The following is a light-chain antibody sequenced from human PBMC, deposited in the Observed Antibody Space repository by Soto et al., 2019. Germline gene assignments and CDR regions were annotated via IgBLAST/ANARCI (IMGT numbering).Light chain of an antibody. V-gene: IGLV1-51*01. CDR1: SANIGGNS. Sequence: QSFLTQPPSVSAAPGQKVTISCSGSSANIGGNSVSWYQQLPGTAPKLLIYDDNKRPSGIPDRFSGSKSGTPATLGITGFQTGDEADYYCGSWDSSLSAYVFGTGTKAPS. J-gene: IGLJ1*01. CDR2: DDN. CDR3: GSWDSSLSAYV.